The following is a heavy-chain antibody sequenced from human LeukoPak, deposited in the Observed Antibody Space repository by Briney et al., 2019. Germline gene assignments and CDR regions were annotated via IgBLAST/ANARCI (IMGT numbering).Heavy chain of an antibody. V-gene: IGHV3-23*01. J-gene: IGHJ4*02. Sequence: GGSLGLSCAVSGFRFSDYAMSWVRQAPGEGLEWVSAISESGSRTYYADSVKGRFTISRDNSKNTLLLHMTSLRAEDTAVYYCASIAVAGRGGYWGQGTLVTVSS. D-gene: IGHD6-19*01. CDR1: GFRFSDYA. CDR3: ASIAVAGRGGY. CDR2: ISESGSRT.